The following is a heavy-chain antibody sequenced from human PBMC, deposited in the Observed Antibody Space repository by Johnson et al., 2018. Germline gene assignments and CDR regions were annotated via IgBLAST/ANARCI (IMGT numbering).Heavy chain of an antibody. CDR1: GFNFDDYA. CDR2: ISWNSGFI. V-gene: IGHV3-9*01. CDR3: VKDMVAWNWNAFDY. D-gene: IGHD1-1*01. Sequence: VQLVESGGGLVQPGRSLRLSCAASGFNFDDYAMHWVRQAPGKGLEWVSGISWNSGFIDYADSVKGRFTISRDNAKNALYLQMNSLRTEDTALDYCVKDMVAWNWNAFDYWGQGTLVTVSS. J-gene: IGHJ4*02.